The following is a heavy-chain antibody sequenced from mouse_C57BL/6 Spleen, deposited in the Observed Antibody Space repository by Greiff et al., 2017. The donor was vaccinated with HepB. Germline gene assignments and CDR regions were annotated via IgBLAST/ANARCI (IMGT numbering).Heavy chain of an antibody. J-gene: IGHJ2*01. Sequence: VMLVESGPGLVQPSQSLSITCTVSGFSLTSYGVHWVRQSPGKGLEWLGVIWSGGSTDYNAAFISRLSISKDNSKSQVLFKMNSLQADDTAIYYCARNGDYSSYYFDYWGQGTTLTVSS. V-gene: IGHV2-2*01. D-gene: IGHD2-5*01. CDR1: GFSLTSYG. CDR2: IWSGGST. CDR3: ARNGDYSSYYFDY.